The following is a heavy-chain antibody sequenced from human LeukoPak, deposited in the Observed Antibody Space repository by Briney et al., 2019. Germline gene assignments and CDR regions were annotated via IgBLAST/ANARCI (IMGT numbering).Heavy chain of an antibody. D-gene: IGHD6-13*01. CDR3: AKRKGIATAVDFDY. CDR2: ISGGGGST. J-gene: IGHJ4*02. V-gene: IGHV3-23*01. CDR1: GFTFSSYA. Sequence: GGSLRLSCAASGFTFSSYAMSWVRQAPGKGLEWVSAISGGGGSTYYADSVKGRFTISRDNSKNTLYLQMNSLRAEDTAVYYCAKRKGIATAVDFDYWGQGTLVTVSS.